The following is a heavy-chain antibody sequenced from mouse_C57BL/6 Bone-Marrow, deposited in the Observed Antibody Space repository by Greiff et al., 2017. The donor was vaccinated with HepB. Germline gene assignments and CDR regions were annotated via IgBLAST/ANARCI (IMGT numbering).Heavy chain of an antibody. CDR1: GFTFSSYA. CDR3: ARGFITTVFFDY. D-gene: IGHD1-1*01. V-gene: IGHV5-4*03. CDR2: ISDGGSYT. J-gene: IGHJ2*01. Sequence: EVKLVESGGGLVKPGGSLKISCAASGFTFSSYAMSWVRQTPEKRLEWVATISDGGSYTYYPDNVKGRFTISRDNAKNNLYLQMSHLKSEDTAMYYCARGFITTVFFDYWGQGTTLTVSS.